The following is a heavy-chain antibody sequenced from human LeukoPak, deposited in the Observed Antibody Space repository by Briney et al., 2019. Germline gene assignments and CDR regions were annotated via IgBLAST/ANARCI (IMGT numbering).Heavy chain of an antibody. CDR2: IYHSGST. CDR3: ARAEADYYYYMDV. J-gene: IGHJ6*03. V-gene: IGHV4-38-2*02. Sequence: SETLSLTCTVSGYSISSGYYWGWIRQPPGKGLEWIGSIYHSGSTYYNPSLKSRVTISVDTSKNQFSLKLSSVTAADTAVYYCARAEADYYYYMDVWGKGTTVTVSS. CDR1: GYSISSGYY.